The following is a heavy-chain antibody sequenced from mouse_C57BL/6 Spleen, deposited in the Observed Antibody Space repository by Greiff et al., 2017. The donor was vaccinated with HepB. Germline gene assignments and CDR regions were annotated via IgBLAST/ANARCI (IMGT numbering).Heavy chain of an antibody. Sequence: LVESGAELARPGASVKLSCKASGYTFTSYGISWVKQRTGQGLEWIGEIYPRSGNTYYNEKFKGKATLTADKSSSTAYMELRSLTSEDSAVYFCAGYGSSLWFAYWGQGTLVTVSA. J-gene: IGHJ3*01. CDR1: GYTFTSYG. CDR2: IYPRSGNT. D-gene: IGHD1-1*01. V-gene: IGHV1-81*01. CDR3: AGYGSSLWFAY.